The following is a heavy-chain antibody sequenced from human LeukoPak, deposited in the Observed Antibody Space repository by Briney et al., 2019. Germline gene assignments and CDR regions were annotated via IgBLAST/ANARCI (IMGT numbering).Heavy chain of an antibody. CDR2: IDPNGGST. Sequence: GASVKVSCKASGYTFTSYYMHWVRQAPGQGLEWMGIIDPNGGSTSYAQKFQGRVTMTRDMSTSTVYMELSSLRSEDTALYYCARLARYSGSPISPLYYYYYMDVWGKGTTVTVSS. D-gene: IGHD6-25*01. J-gene: IGHJ6*03. CDR3: ARLARYSGSPISPLYYYYYMDV. V-gene: IGHV1-46*01. CDR1: GYTFTSYY.